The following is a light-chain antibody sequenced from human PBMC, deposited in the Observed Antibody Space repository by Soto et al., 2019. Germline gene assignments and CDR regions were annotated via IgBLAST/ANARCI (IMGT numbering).Light chain of an antibody. CDR3: QQYNSHRRT. J-gene: IGKJ1*01. CDR1: QGISSY. CDR2: AAS. Sequence: AIRMTQSPSSLSASTGDRVTITCRASQGISSYLAWYQQKPGKAPKLLIYAASTLQSGVPSRFSGRGSGTEFTLTISSLQPDDFATYYCQQYNSHRRTFGQGTKVDI. V-gene: IGKV1-8*01.